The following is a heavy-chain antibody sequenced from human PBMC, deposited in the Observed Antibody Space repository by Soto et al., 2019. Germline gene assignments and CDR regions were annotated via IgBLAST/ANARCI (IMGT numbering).Heavy chain of an antibody. CDR2: IGTAGDT. CDR3: ARLIGRDFNYGMDV. J-gene: IGHJ6*02. D-gene: IGHD2-21*01. CDR1: GFTFSSYD. Sequence: EVQLVESGGGLVQPGGSLRLSCAASGFTFSSYDMHWVRQATGKGLEWVSAIGTAGDTYYPGSVKGRFTISRENAKNSLYLQMNSLRAGDTAVYYCARLIGRDFNYGMDVWGQGTTVTVSS. V-gene: IGHV3-13*01.